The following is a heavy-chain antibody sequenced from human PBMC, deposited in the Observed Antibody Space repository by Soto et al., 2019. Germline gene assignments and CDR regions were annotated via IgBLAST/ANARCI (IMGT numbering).Heavy chain of an antibody. CDR1: GFTFSNHW. CDR2: ISAYNGNT. CDR3: ARALEPGYSSAPFDP. D-gene: IGHD6-19*01. V-gene: IGHV1-18*01. J-gene: IGHJ5*02. Sequence: APVKGSRQASGFTFSNHWINRVRQAPGQGLEWMGWISAYNGNTNYAQKLQGRVTMTTDTSTSTAYMELRSLRSDDTAVYYCARALEPGYSSAPFDPWGQGTLVTVSS.